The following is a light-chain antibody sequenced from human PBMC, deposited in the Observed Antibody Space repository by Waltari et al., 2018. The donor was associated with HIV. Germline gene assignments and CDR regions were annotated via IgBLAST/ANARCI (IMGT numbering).Light chain of an antibody. CDR2: DAS. CDR1: QYINRH. V-gene: IGKV1-33*01. CDR3: QQSHNLWT. J-gene: IGKJ1*01. Sequence: IQMTQSPASLSPYVCDTVTLTCQASQYINRHLNWYHQRPGKAPRVVIYDASNLETGVPPRFSGGGSGTDFSLTITNLQPEDIGVYYCQQSHNLWTFGQGTTV.